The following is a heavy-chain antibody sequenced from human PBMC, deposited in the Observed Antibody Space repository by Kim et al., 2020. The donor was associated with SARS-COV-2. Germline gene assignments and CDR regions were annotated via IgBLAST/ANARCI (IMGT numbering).Heavy chain of an antibody. Sequence: GGSLRLSCAASGFTFSNAWMSWVRQAPGKGLEWVGRIKSKTDGGTTDYAAPVKGRFTISRDDSKNTLYLQMNSLKTEDTAVYYCTTDPEMATIETLYWYFDLWGRGTLVTVSS. CDR1: GFTFSNAW. D-gene: IGHD5-12*01. V-gene: IGHV3-15*01. J-gene: IGHJ2*01. CDR3: TTDPEMATIETLYWYFDL. CDR2: IKSKTDGGTT.